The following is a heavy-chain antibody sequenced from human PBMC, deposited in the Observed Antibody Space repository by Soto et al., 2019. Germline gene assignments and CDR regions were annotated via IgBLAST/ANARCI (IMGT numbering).Heavy chain of an antibody. CDR1: ANSYSISTYS. V-gene: IGHV4-30-2*01. D-gene: IGHD6-19*01. CDR2: ISQSGVT. Sequence: SETLSLTCTLSANSYSISTYSWSWLRQTPGKSLQWIGFISQSGVTSYNPSLASRVSISLDRSNNPFSLQLKSVTAADTAVYFCAGMPYTSGLRFAPWRPGTLVTVSS. J-gene: IGHJ5*02. CDR3: AGMPYTSGLRFAP.